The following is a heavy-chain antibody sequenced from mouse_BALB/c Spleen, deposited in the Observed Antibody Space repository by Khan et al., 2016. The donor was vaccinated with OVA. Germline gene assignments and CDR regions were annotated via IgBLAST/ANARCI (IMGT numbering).Heavy chain of an antibody. V-gene: IGHV1S56*01. D-gene: IGHD1-1*01. CDR1: GYTFTSYD. CDR3: AREGLRWVAMDY. J-gene: IGHJ4*01. Sequence: HVQLQQAGPELVKPGALVKIPCKASGYTFTSYDINWEMQRPGPGPEWIGWIYPGDDSTKYNEKLKEKAKLTADKSSSTSYMQLSSLTSDNSAVYCCAREGLRWVAMDYWGQGTSVTVSS. CDR2: IYPGDDST.